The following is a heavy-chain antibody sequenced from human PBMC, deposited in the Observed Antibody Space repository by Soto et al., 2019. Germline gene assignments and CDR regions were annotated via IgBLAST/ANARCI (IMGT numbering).Heavy chain of an antibody. CDR3: FFIWFGELLYMDV. D-gene: IGHD3-10*01. Sequence: LGESLKISCKGSGYSFTSYWISWVRQMPGKGLEWMGRIDPSDSYTNYSPSFQGHVTISADKSISTAYLQWSSLKASDTAMYYCFFIWFGELLYMDVSGPAIIVTVFS. V-gene: IGHV5-10-1*01. CDR1: GYSFTSYW. J-gene: IGHJ6*02. CDR2: IDPSDSYT.